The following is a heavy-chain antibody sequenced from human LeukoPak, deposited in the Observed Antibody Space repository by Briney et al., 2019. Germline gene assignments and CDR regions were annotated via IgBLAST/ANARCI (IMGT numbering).Heavy chain of an antibody. V-gene: IGHV3-30*02. D-gene: IGHD2-15*01. Sequence: GGSLRLSCAASGFTFNIYGMHWVRQAPGKGLEWVAFIRYDGSDKYYADSVKGRFTISRDNSKNTLYLQMNSLRAEDTAVYYCARDPPYCSGGSCYHFDYWGQGTLVTVSS. CDR1: GFTFNIYG. J-gene: IGHJ4*02. CDR3: ARDPPYCSGGSCYHFDY. CDR2: IRYDGSDK.